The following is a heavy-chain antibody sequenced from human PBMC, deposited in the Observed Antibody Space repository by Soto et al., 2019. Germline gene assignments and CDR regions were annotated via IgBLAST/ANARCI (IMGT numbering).Heavy chain of an antibody. CDR3: AKGLQSDGDYDYYCYGMDV. V-gene: IGHV3-30*18. D-gene: IGHD4-17*01. Sequence: QVQLVESGGGEVQPGRSLTISCAASGFTFSTYGMHWVRQTPGKGLEWVAVISYDGTNKFYSDSVKGRFTISRDNFKNSLTLQMNSLRPDDTAVYSCAKGLQSDGDYDYYCYGMDVWGLGTRVTVSS. CDR1: GFTFSTYG. J-gene: IGHJ6*02. CDR2: ISYDGTNK.